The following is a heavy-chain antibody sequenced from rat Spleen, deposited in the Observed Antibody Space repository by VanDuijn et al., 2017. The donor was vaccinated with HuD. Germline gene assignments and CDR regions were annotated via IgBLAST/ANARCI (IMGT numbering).Heavy chain of an antibody. J-gene: IGHJ2*01. V-gene: IGHV3-3*01. CDR3: ARHGYNSYFDY. CDR1: AYSITSSYR. D-gene: IGHD1-9*01. Sequence: EVQLQESGPGLVKPSQSLSLTCSVAAYSITSSYRWNWIRQFPGNKLEWMGYINSAGSSNYNPSLKSRISITRDTSKNQFFLQVNSVTTEDTATYYCARHGYNSYFDYWGQGVMVTVSS. CDR2: INSAGSS.